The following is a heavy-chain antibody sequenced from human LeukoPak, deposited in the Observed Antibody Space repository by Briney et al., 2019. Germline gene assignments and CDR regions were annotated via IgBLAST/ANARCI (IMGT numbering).Heavy chain of an antibody. CDR2: IYSGGST. V-gene: IGHV3-53*01. D-gene: IGHD3-9*01. J-gene: IGHJ3*02. Sequence: QSGGSLRLSCAASGFTVSSNYMSWVRQAPGKGLEWVSVIYSGGSTYYADSVKGRFTISRDNSKNTLYLQMNSPRAEDTAVYYCARAKFELRYFDWLNAFDIWGQGTMVTVSS. CDR1: GFTVSSNY. CDR3: ARAKFELRYFDWLNAFDI.